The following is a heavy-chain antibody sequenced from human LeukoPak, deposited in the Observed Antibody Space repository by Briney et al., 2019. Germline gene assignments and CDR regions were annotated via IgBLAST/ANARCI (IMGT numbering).Heavy chain of an antibody. J-gene: IGHJ4*02. V-gene: IGHV3-48*03. CDR1: GFTFSIYE. CDR2: ISSIGSAI. CDR3: ARGGSLGY. D-gene: IGHD6-19*01. Sequence: GGSLRLSCAASGFTFSIYEMNWVRQAPGKWLGWVSKISSIGSAIYYADSVKGRFTISRDNAKSTLYLQMNSLRAEDTAVYYCARGGSLGYWGQGTLVTVSS.